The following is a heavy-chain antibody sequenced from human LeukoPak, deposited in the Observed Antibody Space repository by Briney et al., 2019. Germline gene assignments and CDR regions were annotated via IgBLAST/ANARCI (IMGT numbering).Heavy chain of an antibody. CDR3: ARAILGQQLLTYGMDV. CDR2: IIPILGIA. CDR1: GGTFSSYA. V-gene: IGHV1-69*04. D-gene: IGHD6-13*01. Sequence: GSSVKVSCKASGGTFSSYAISWVRRAPGQGLEWMGRIIPILGIANYAQKFQGRVTITADKSTSTAYMELSSLRSEDTAVYYCARAILGQQLLTYGMDVWGQGTTVTVSS. J-gene: IGHJ6*02.